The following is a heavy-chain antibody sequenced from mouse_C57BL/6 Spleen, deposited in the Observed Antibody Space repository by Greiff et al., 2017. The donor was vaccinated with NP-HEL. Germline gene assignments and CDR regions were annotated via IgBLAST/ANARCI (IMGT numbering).Heavy chain of an antibody. D-gene: IGHD2-4*01. V-gene: IGHV1-54*01. CDR3: ARDTGLRRGAWFAY. J-gene: IGHJ3*01. CDR1: GYAFTNYL. CDR2: INPGSGGT. Sequence: VHLVESGAELVRPGTSVKVSCKASGYAFTNYLIEWVKQRPGQGLEWIGVINPGSGGTNYNEKFKGKATLTADKSSSTAYMQLSSLTSEDSAVYFCARDTGLRRGAWFAYWGQGTLVTVSA.